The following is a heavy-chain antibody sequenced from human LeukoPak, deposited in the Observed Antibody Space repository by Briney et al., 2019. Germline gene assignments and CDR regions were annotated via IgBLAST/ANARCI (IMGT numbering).Heavy chain of an antibody. Sequence: PSETLSLTCTVSGGSINTYYWNWIRQPPGKGLEWIGSIYNSGSTKYNPSLKSRVTMSVDTSKNQFSLRLSSVTAADTAVYYCARDSRGGGPDFDYWGLGTLVTVSS. CDR1: GGSINTYY. V-gene: IGHV4-59*01. CDR3: ARDSRGGGPDFDY. D-gene: IGHD3-16*01. J-gene: IGHJ4*02. CDR2: IYNSGST.